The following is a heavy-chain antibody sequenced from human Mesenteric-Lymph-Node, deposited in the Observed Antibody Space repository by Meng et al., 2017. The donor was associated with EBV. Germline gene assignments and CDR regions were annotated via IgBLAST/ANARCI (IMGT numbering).Heavy chain of an antibody. D-gene: IGHD3-16*02. CDR3: ARIESIWGTYRKYYFDY. J-gene: IGHJ4*02. V-gene: IGHV4-34*01. Sequence: VQRQQWGAGLLKPSETLSLTCAVYGGSFSGYYWSWIRQPPGKGLEWIGEINHSGSTNYNPSLKSRVTISVDTSKNQFSLRLTSVTAADTAIYYCARIESIWGTYRKYYFDYWGQGTLVTVSS. CDR2: INHSGST. CDR1: GGSFSGYY.